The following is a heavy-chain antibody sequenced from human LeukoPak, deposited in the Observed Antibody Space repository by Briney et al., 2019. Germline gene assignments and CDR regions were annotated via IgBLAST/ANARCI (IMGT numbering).Heavy chain of an antibody. CDR3: ARHDIPYSGWYPGPLDY. J-gene: IGHJ4*02. D-gene: IGHD6-19*01. CDR1: GGSISSGTYY. Sequence: SETLSLTYTVSGGSISSGTYYWGWIRQPPGKGLEWIGSIYYGGSTYYSPSLKSRVTISVDTPKNQISLKLSSVTAADTAVYYCARHDIPYSGWYPGPLDYWGQGTLVTVSS. V-gene: IGHV4-39*01. CDR2: IYYGGST.